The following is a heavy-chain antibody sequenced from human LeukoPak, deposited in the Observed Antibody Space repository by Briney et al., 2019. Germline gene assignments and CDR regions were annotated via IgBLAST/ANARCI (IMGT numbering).Heavy chain of an antibody. CDR3: AKYWAKDIVVVVAANNWFDP. V-gene: IGHV3-23*01. J-gene: IGHJ5*02. CDR1: GFTFSSYG. Sequence: AGGSLRLSCAASGFTFSSYGMSWVRQAPGKGLEWVSAISGSGGSTYYADSVKGRFTISRDNSKNTLYLQMNSLRAEDTAVYYCAKYWAKDIVVVVAANNWFDPWGQGTLVTVSS. CDR2: ISGSGGST. D-gene: IGHD2-15*01.